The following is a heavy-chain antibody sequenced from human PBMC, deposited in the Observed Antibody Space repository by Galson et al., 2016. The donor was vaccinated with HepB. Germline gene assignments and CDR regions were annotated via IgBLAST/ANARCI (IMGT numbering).Heavy chain of an antibody. J-gene: IGHJ2*01. CDR3: AKNRNADYHLDWYFDL. V-gene: IGHV3-33*06. CDR1: GFTFSNYG. CDR2: IWYDGSNK. Sequence: SLRLSCAASGFTFSNYGMHWVRQAPGKGLEWVALIWYDGSNKNYLDSVKGRFTISRDNSKNTLYLQMNSLRSEDTAVYYCAKNRNADYHLDWYFDLWGRGTLVTVSS. D-gene: IGHD4-17*01.